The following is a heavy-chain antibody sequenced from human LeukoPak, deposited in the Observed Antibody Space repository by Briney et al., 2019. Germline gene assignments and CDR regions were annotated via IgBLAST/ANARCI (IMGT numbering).Heavy chain of an antibody. CDR3: ARLKYDFWSGYSPSSDY. Sequence: PSQTLSLTCTVSGGSISSGSYYWSWIRQPAGKGLEWIGRIYTSGSTNYNPSLKSRVTISVDTSKNQFSLKLSSVTAADTAVCYCARLKYDFWSGYSPSSDYWGQGTLVTVSS. J-gene: IGHJ4*02. D-gene: IGHD3-3*01. V-gene: IGHV4-61*02. CDR1: GGSISSGSYY. CDR2: IYTSGST.